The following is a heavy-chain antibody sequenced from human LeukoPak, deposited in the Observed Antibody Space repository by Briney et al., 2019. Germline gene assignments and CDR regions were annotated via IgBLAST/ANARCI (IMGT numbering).Heavy chain of an antibody. D-gene: IGHD1-26*01. CDR3: ARDGGYGSYVSPSNWYFDL. V-gene: IGHV3-23*01. J-gene: IGHJ2*01. CDR1: GFKFNIFA. Sequence: PGGSLRLSCAASGFKFNIFAMSWVRQAPGKGLEWVSSISGYGDTTYYADSVKGRFTISRDDSKNTLYLQMNNLRADDTAVHYCARDGGYGSYVSPSNWYFDLWGRGTLVTVSS. CDR2: ISGYGDTT.